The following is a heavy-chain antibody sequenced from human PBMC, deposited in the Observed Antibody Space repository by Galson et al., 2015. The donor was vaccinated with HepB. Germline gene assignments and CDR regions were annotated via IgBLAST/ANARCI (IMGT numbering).Heavy chain of an antibody. V-gene: IGHV3-66*02. CDR2: IYSGGST. Sequence: SLRLSCAASGFTVSSNYMSWVRQAPGKGLEWVSVIYSGGSTYYADSVKGRFTISRDNSKNTLYLQMNSLRAEDTAVYYCARGRAYDSSGLYFQHWGQGTLVTVSS. CDR3: ARGRAYDSSGLYFQH. D-gene: IGHD3-22*01. J-gene: IGHJ1*01. CDR1: GFTVSSNY.